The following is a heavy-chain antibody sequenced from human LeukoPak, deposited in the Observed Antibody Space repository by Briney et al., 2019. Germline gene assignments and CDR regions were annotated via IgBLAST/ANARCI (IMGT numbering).Heavy chain of an antibody. Sequence: GGSLRLSCAASGFTFSSYGMHWVRQAPGKGLEWVAFIRYDGSNKYYADSVKGRFTISRDNPKNTLYLQMNSLRAEDTAVYYCATSRDGYSHFDYWGQGTLVTVSS. CDR3: ATSRDGYSHFDY. CDR1: GFTFSSYG. D-gene: IGHD5-24*01. V-gene: IGHV3-30*02. CDR2: IRYDGSNK. J-gene: IGHJ4*02.